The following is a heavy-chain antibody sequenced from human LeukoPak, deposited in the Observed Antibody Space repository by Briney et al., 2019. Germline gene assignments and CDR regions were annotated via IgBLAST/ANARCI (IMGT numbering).Heavy chain of an antibody. CDR3: ARVNWNAFDY. CDR1: GGSISSGSYY. Sequence: SQTLSPTCTVSGGSISSGSYYWSWIRQPAGKGLEWIGRIYTSGSTNYNPSLKSRVTISVDTSKNQFSLKLSSVTAADTAVYYCARVNWNAFDYWGQGTLVTASS. V-gene: IGHV4-61*02. D-gene: IGHD1-1*01. J-gene: IGHJ4*02. CDR2: IYTSGST.